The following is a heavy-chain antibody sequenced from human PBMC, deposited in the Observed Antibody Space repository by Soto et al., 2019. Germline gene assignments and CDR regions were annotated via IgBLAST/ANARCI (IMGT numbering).Heavy chain of an antibody. J-gene: IGHJ5*02. CDR1: GGCISSYY. CDR3: ARVPSP. Sequence: PSETLSLTCTVSGGCISSYYWSWIRQPPGKGLEWIGYIYHSGSTYYNPSLKSRVTISVDRSKNQFSLKLSSVTAADTAVYYCARVPSPWGQGALVTVSS. CDR2: IYHSGST. V-gene: IGHV4-59*12.